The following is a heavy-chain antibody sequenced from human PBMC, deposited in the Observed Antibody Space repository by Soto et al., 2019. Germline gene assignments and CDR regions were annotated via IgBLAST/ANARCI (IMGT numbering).Heavy chain of an antibody. J-gene: IGHJ1*01. Sequence: QVQLVQSGPDLKRPGDSMKVTCKASGYTFTSYGISWVRQAPGQGLEWMAWISPLKGRTQYSQKAQGRVTLSTDTSSNTAYMEMTTLRVDDTAVYYCAMDYGDRPEYFKHWGQGTLVTV. V-gene: IGHV1-18*04. CDR2: ISPLKGRT. CDR1: GYTFTSYG. D-gene: IGHD4-17*01. CDR3: AMDYGDRPEYFKH.